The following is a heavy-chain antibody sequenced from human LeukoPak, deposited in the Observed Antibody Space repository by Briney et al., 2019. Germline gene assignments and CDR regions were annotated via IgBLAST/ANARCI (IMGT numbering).Heavy chain of an antibody. CDR3: ARDSGYYYYGMDV. CDR2: IKQDGSEK. V-gene: IGHV3-7*01. Sequence: GGSLRLSCAASGFTFSSYWMSWVRQAPGKGLEWVANIKQDGSEKYYVDSVKGRFTISRDNAKNSLYLQMNSLRAGDTAVYYCARDSGYYYYGMDVWGQGTTVTVSS. D-gene: IGHD3-10*01. CDR1: GFTFSSYW. J-gene: IGHJ6*02.